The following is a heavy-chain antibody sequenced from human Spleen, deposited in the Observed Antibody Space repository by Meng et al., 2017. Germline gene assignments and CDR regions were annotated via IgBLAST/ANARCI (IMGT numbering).Heavy chain of an antibody. V-gene: IGHV3-21*04. CDR1: GFTFSSYS. CDR3: ARDLAVVTVDYYYYGMDV. CDR2: ISSSSSYI. J-gene: IGHJ6*02. D-gene: IGHD4-23*01. Sequence: GESLKISCAASGFTFSSYSMNWVRQAPGKGLEWVSSISSSSSYIYYADSVKGRFTISRDNAKNSLYLQMNSLRAEDTAVYYCARDLAVVTVDYYYYGMDVWGQGTTVTVSS.